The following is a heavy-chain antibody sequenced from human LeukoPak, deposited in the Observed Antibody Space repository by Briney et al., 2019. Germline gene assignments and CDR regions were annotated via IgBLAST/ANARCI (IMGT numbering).Heavy chain of an antibody. D-gene: IGHD3-3*01. J-gene: IGHJ4*02. Sequence: GGSLRLSCAASGFTFSSYWISWVRQAPGKGLEWVANIKPDVSEKYYVDSVKGRFTISRDSAKNSLYLQMNSLRAEDTAVYYCARDSTIFGVVIVPDYWGQGTLVTVSS. V-gene: IGHV3-7*01. CDR2: IKPDVSEK. CDR1: GFTFSSYW. CDR3: ARDSTIFGVVIVPDY.